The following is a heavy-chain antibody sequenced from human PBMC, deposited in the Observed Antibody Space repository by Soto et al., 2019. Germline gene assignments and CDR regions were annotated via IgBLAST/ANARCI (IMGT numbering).Heavy chain of an antibody. J-gene: IGHJ4*02. CDR1: GFTFSSYW. CDR2: INSDGSST. D-gene: IGHD1-20*01. CDR3: ARDPPTSYNWSPFDY. Sequence: GGSLRLSCVASGFTFSSYWMHWVRQDPGRGLVWVSRINSDGSSTRYAGSVKGRFTSSRDNAKNTLYLEMKRLRAEDTAVYYCARDPPTSYNWSPFDYWGQGTVVTVSS. V-gene: IGHV3-74*01.